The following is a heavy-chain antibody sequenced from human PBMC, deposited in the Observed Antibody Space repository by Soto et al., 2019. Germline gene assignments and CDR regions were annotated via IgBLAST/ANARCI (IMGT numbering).Heavy chain of an antibody. CDR2: INSDGSST. J-gene: IGHJ4*02. Sequence: EVQLVESGGGLVQPGGSLRLSCAASGFTFSTYWMHWVRQAPGKGLVWVLRINSDGSSTSYADSVKGRFTISRDNAKNTLYLQMSSLRAEDTAVYYCASDAGDGYNKDYFDYWGQGTLVTVSS. D-gene: IGHD5-12*01. CDR1: GFTFSTYW. V-gene: IGHV3-74*01. CDR3: ASDAGDGYNKDYFDY.